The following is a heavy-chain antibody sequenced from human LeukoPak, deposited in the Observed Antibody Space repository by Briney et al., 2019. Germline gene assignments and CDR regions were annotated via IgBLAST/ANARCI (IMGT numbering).Heavy chain of an antibody. CDR2: ISSSCSTI. V-gene: IGHV3-11*04. CDR1: GFTFSDYY. D-gene: IGHD3-22*01. J-gene: IGHJ4*02. Sequence: GGSLRLSCAASGFTFSDYYMSWIRQAPGKGLEGVSYISSSCSTIYYADSVKGRFTISRDNAKNSLYLQMNSLRAEDTAVYYCARVGYPGIGYPIDYWGQGTLVTVSS. CDR3: ARVGYPGIGYPIDY.